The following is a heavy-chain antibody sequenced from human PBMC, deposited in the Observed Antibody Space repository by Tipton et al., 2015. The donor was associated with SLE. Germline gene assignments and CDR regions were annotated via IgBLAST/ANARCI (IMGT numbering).Heavy chain of an antibody. CDR3: ARDPSGWTWEVDY. D-gene: IGHD6-19*01. Sequence: TLSLTCTVSGGSISSGSYYWSWIRQPAGKGLEWIGHIYTSGSTNYKPSPKSRVTISVDTSKNQSSLKLSSVTAADTAVYYCARDPSGWTWEVDYWDQGTLVTVSS. CDR1: GGSISSGSYY. J-gene: IGHJ4*02. CDR2: IYTSGST. V-gene: IGHV4-61*09.